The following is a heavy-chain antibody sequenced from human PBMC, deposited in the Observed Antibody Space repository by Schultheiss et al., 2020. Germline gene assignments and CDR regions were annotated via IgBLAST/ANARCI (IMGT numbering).Heavy chain of an antibody. D-gene: IGHD2-21*02. CDR3: ARYGGGDWALDY. CDR2: IIPILGIA. J-gene: IGHJ4*02. Sequence: SVKVSCKASGGTFSSYAISWVRQAPGQWLEWMGRIIPILGIANYAQKFQGRVTMTRDTSINTAYMELSRLRSDDTALYYCARYGGGDWALDYWGKGTLVTVSS. V-gene: IGHV1-69*04. CDR1: GGTFSSYA.